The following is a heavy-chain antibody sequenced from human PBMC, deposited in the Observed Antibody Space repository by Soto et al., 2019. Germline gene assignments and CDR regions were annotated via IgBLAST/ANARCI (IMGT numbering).Heavy chain of an antibody. CDR3: AIQDCTNDVCLEAAVTVGGALEY. CDR1: GFSIRKYW. D-gene: IGHD2-8*01. Sequence: EVQLVESGGGLVQPGEALRLACAASGFSIRKYWMHWVRQAPGKGPVWVSYISGDGTTTDYAGSVKGRFTISRDNAKKTLSLQMDSLRVEDTAIYFCAIQDCTNDVCLEAAVTVGGALEYWGRGAQVTVSS. CDR2: ISGDGTTT. V-gene: IGHV3-74*01. J-gene: IGHJ4*02.